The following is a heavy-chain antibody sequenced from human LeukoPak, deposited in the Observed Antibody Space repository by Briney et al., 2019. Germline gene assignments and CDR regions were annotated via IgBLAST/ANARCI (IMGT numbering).Heavy chain of an antibody. D-gene: IGHD3-3*01. CDR1: GFTFSSYA. V-gene: IGHV3-23*01. CDR3: AKAYDFWSGYYMS. Sequence: PGGSLRLSCAASGFTFSSYAMNWVRQAPGKGLEWVSGISGSGGSTYYVGSVKGRFTISRDNSKNTLYLHMNSLRAEDTAIYYCAKAYDFWSGYYMSWGQGTLVTVSS. J-gene: IGHJ4*02. CDR2: ISGSGGST.